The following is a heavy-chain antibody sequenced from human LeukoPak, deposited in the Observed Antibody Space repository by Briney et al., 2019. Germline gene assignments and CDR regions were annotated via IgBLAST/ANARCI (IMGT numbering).Heavy chain of an antibody. CDR1: GFTFSSYW. D-gene: IGHD1-1*01. CDR3: ARVLGTQIDY. J-gene: IGHJ4*02. CDR2: INSDGSST. Sequence: GGALRLSCADSGFTFSSYWMYWVRQAPGKGLVWVSRINSDGSSTNYAASVRGGFTISRDKAKNTVYLQMNRLRAEDTAVYYCARVLGTQIDYWGQGTLVTVSS. V-gene: IGHV3-74*01.